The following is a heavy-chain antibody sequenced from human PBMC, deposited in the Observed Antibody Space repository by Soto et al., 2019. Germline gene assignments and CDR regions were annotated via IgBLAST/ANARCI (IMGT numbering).Heavy chain of an antibody. CDR2: ISSSGSTI. CDR1: GFTFSSYE. CDR3: ARAGRITIFGVVIDLYYYYYGMDV. D-gene: IGHD3-3*01. V-gene: IGHV3-48*03. J-gene: IGHJ6*02. Sequence: PGGSLRLSCAASGFTFSSYEMNWVRQAPGKGLEWVSYISSSGSTIYYADSVKGRFTISRDNAKNSLYLQMNSLRAEDTAVYYCARAGRITIFGVVIDLYYYYYGMDVWGQGTTVTVSS.